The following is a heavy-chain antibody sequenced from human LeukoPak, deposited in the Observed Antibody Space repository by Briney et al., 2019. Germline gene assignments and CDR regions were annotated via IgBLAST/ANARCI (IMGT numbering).Heavy chain of an antibody. V-gene: IGHV5-51*01. Sequence: GESLKISCKGSGYSFTSYWNGWVRQMPGKGLEWMGIIYPGDSDTRYSPSFQGQVTISADKSISTAYLQWSSLKASDTAMYYCATAYSSSWYVPGYWGQGTLVTVSS. CDR2: IYPGDSDT. CDR3: ATAYSSSWYVPGY. D-gene: IGHD6-13*01. CDR1: GYSFTSYW. J-gene: IGHJ4*02.